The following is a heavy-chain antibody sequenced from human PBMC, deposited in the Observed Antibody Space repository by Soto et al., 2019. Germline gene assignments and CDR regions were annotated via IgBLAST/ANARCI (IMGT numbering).Heavy chain of an antibody. CDR2: ISGGGGST. Sequence: GGSLRLSCAASGFIFSSYAMNWVRQAPGKGLEWVSGISGGGGSTDYADSVKGRFTISRDNSKNTLFLQINSLRAEDTAVYYCARTIVARRYGMDFWGQGTTVTVSS. CDR1: GFIFSSYA. J-gene: IGHJ6*02. D-gene: IGHD5-12*01. CDR3: ARTIVARRYGMDF. V-gene: IGHV3-23*01.